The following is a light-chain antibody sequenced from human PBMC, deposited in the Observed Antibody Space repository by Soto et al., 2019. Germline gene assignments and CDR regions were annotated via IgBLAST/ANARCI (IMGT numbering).Light chain of an antibody. V-gene: IGKV1-39*01. CDR1: QSIRNL. J-gene: IGKJ3*01. CDR2: AAS. Sequence: DVQMTQSPYTLSASVGDSVNITCRASQSIRNLLAWYQQKPGKAPKILIYAASSLQRGVPSRFSGSGSGTEFTLTIASLQPEDFATYYCLQSYSPPFTFGPGTKVDIK. CDR3: LQSYSPPFT.